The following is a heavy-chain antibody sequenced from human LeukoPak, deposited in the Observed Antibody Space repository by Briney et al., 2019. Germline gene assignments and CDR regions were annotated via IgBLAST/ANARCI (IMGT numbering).Heavy chain of an antibody. D-gene: IGHD4-11*01. V-gene: IGHV3-30*18. CDR1: GFTFSRFG. CDR2: ISYDGSNK. Sequence: GGSLRLSCAASGFTFSRFGMHWVRQAPGKGLEWVAVISYDGSNKYYADSVKGRFTISRDNSKNTLYLQMNRLRAEDTAVYYCAKDRPPTVNGCLDYWGQGTLVTVSS. CDR3: AKDRPPTVNGCLDY. J-gene: IGHJ4*02.